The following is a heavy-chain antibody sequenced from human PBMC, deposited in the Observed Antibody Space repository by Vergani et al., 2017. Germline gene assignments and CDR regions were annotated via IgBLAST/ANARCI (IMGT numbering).Heavy chain of an antibody. Sequence: EVQLLESGGGLVQPGGSLRLSCAASGFTFSSYAMSWVRQAPGKGLEWVSRINSDGSSTSYADSVKGRFTISRDNAKNTLYLQMNSLRAEDTAVYYCAREGIIAAAGFDYWGQGTLVTVSS. V-gene: IGHV3-74*01. J-gene: IGHJ4*02. CDR2: INSDGSST. CDR3: AREGIIAAAGFDY. CDR1: GFTFSSYA. D-gene: IGHD6-13*01.